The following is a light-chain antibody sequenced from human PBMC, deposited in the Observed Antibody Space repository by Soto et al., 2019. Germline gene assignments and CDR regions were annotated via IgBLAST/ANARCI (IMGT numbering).Light chain of an antibody. V-gene: IGLV2-14*01. J-gene: IGLJ2*01. CDR3: NSYTTSSTLV. CDR1: SSDVGAYNY. Sequence: QSALTQPACVSGSPGQSITISCTGTSSDVGAYNYVSWYQQHPGKAPKLMIYEVTNRPSGVSNRFSASKSGNTASLTISGLQAEDEADYYCNSYTTSSTLVFGGGTKLTVL. CDR2: EVT.